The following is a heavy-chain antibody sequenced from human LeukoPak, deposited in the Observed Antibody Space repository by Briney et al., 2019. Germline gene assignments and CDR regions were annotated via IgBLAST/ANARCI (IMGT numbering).Heavy chain of an antibody. CDR3: ARQGCSGDSCYSAAFDI. Sequence: GESLKISCKGSGYSFTTYWIGWVRQMPGKGLEWMGIIYPGDSDTRYSPSFQGQVTISADKSISTAYLQWSSLKASDTAIYYCARQGCSGDSCYSAAFDIWGQGTMVTVSS. D-gene: IGHD2-15*01. CDR1: GYSFTTYW. CDR2: IYPGDSDT. J-gene: IGHJ3*02. V-gene: IGHV5-51*01.